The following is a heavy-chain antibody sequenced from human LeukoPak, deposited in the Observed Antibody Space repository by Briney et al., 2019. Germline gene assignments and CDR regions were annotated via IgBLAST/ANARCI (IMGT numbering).Heavy chain of an antibody. CDR3: ARGRGDGTSSWSGVYYYYYMDV. D-gene: IGHD6-13*01. J-gene: IGHJ6*03. Sequence: SETLSLTCTVSGGSINSYWSWIRQPAGKGLEWIGRISGSGTITYNPALQSRLSISIDTSKNQFSLKLMSVTAADTAVYYCARGRGDGTSSWSGVYYYYYMDVWGKGTTVTVSS. V-gene: IGHV4-4*07. CDR2: ISGSGTI. CDR1: GGSINSY.